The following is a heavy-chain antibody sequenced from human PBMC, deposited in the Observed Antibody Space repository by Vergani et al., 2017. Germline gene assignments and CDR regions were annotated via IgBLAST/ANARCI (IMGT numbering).Heavy chain of an antibody. J-gene: IGHJ4*02. Sequence: QVQLQEWGAGLLKTSETLSLTCGVSGGSFSDYYWSWIHQAPGMGLEWIGEVNHGGSTNYNPSLKSRVSISVDTSKNQFPLQLTSVTAADSALYFCASIARAPTRRNPPPDYWGQGILVTVSS. CDR2: VNHGGST. D-gene: IGHD3-16*02. CDR3: ASIARAPTRRNPPPDY. CDR1: GGSFSDYY. V-gene: IGHV4-34*01.